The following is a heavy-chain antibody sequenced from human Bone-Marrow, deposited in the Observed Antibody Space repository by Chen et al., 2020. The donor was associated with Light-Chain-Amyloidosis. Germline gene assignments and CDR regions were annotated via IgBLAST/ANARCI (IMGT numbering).Heavy chain of an antibody. CDR3: ARVSFERGGPARPPGDS. V-gene: IGHV3-30-3*01. J-gene: IGHJ4*02. D-gene: IGHD6-6*01. CDR1: GFTFSNYG. Sequence: QVQLVESGGGVVQPGRSLRLSCAASGFTFSNYGMHWVRQTPGKGLEWVAVLSYDGNSKTYADSVKGRFTISRDSSKNTLYLQMNSLRAEDTAVYYCARVSFERGGPARPPGDSWGQGTLVTVSS. CDR2: LSYDGNSK.